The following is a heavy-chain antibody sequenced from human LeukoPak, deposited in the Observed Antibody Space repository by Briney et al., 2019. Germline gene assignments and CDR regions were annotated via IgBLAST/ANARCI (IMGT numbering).Heavy chain of an antibody. CDR3: ARSYSNHLFGMDV. J-gene: IGHJ6*02. CDR1: GFIVSSYY. V-gene: IGHV3-66*01. CDR2: IYSGGST. Sequence: GGSLRLSCVASGFIVSSYYMTWVRQAPGKGLEGVSVIYSGGSTYYAASVKGRVAISRDNSKNTVFLQMSSVRAEDTAVYYCARSYSNHLFGMDVWGQGTTVTVTS. D-gene: IGHD4-11*01.